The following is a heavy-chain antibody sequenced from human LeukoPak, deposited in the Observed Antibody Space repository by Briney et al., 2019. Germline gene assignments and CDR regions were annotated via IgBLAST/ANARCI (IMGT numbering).Heavy chain of an antibody. CDR2: ISSSGGST. V-gene: IGHV3-23*01. CDR3: AKDWEWFGEFSN. D-gene: IGHD3-10*01. J-gene: IGHJ4*02. Sequence: GGSLRLSCAASGFTFRSYAMSWVRQAPGKGLEWVSAISSSGGSTYYAESVKGRFTISRDNSKNTLYLQMNSLRAEDTAVYYCAKDWEWFGEFSNWGQGTLVTVSS. CDR1: GFTFRSYA.